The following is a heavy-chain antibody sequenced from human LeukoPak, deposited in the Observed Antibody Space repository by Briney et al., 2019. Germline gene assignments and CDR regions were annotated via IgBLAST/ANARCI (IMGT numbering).Heavy chain of an antibody. CDR3: ARGLARIAVAEGDY. Sequence: PGGSLRLSCAASGFTVSSNYMIWVRQAPGKGLEWVSIIYSDGITYYADSVKGRFTISRDNSRNTLYLQMNSLRAEDTAVYYCARGLARIAVAEGDYWGQGTLVTVSS. J-gene: IGHJ4*02. CDR2: IYSDGIT. CDR1: GFTVSSNY. D-gene: IGHD6-19*01. V-gene: IGHV3-66*01.